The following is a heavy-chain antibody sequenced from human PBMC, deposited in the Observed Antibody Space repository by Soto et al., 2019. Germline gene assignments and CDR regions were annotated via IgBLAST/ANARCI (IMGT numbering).Heavy chain of an antibody. Sequence: PSETLSLTCAVYGGSFSGYYWSWIRQPPGKGLEWIGEINHSGSTNYNPSLKSRVTISVDTSKNQFSLKLSSVTAADTAVYYCARGRVVLRYFDWLSGPAGFDYWGQGTLVTVSS. D-gene: IGHD3-9*01. CDR2: INHSGST. CDR3: ARGRVVLRYFDWLSGPAGFDY. CDR1: GGSFSGYY. V-gene: IGHV4-34*01. J-gene: IGHJ4*02.